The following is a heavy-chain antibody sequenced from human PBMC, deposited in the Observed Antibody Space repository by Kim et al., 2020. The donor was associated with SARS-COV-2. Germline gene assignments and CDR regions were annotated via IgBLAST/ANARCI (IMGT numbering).Heavy chain of an antibody. J-gene: IGHJ6*02. Sequence: SVKGRFSITRDNSENTLYLQMNSLRAEDTAVYYCAKSVATIRYYYYGMDVWGQGTTVTVSS. D-gene: IGHD5-12*01. CDR3: AKSVATIRYYYYGMDV. V-gene: IGHV3-30*02.